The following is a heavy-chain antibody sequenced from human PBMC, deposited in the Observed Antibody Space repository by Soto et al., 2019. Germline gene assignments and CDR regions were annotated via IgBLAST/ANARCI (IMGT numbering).Heavy chain of an antibody. CDR3: AREWTVQVWLRFGY. V-gene: IGHV1-3*01. CDR2: INADNGKT. D-gene: IGHD5-18*01. J-gene: IGHJ4*02. CDR1: GYTFTSYT. Sequence: QVPLVQSGAEVKKPGASVKVSCKASGYTFTSYTMHWVRQAPGQRPEWMGWINADNGKTQYSQRLQGRVTITRDTSASTVYMELSSLSSEDTAVYYCAREWTVQVWLRFGYWGQGTLVTVSS.